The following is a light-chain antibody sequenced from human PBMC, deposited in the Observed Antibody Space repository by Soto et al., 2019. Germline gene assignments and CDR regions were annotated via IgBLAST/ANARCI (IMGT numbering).Light chain of an antibody. Sequence: IQMTQSPSTLSASVGDRVTISCRASQGIGNALGWYQQKPGKPPKVLIYKASTLESGVPSRFSGSGSGTEFTLTISSLQPDDFATYYCQQYNGYRWTFGQGTKVDI. V-gene: IGKV1-5*03. CDR1: QGIGNA. CDR2: KAS. CDR3: QQYNGYRWT. J-gene: IGKJ1*01.